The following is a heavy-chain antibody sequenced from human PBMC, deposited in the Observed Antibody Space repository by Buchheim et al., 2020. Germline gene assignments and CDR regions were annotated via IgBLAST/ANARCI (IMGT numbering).Heavy chain of an antibody. CDR2: IKLDGGGT. J-gene: IGHJ4*02. CDR1: GYTFTTYY. D-gene: IGHD5-24*01. Sequence: QVQLVQSGAEVKNPGASVKVSCEASGYTFTTYYIHWVRQAPGQGLEWMGIIKLDGGGTTYALKFQGRVTVTSDTSTSKVYMELRSLRTEDTAVYYCARESPHTMYCDYWGQGTL. CDR3: ARESPHTMYCDY. V-gene: IGHV1-46*01.